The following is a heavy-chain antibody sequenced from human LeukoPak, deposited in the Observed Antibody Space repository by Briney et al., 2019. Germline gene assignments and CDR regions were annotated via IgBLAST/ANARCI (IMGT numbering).Heavy chain of an antibody. Sequence: PGGSLRLSCAASGFTFSSYSMNWVRQAPGTGLEWVSSISSSSSYIYYADSVKGRFTISRDNAKNSLYLQMNSLRAEDTAVYYCARRGDSSGQDYYYYYGMDVWGQGTTVTVSS. V-gene: IGHV3-21*01. J-gene: IGHJ6*02. CDR1: GFTFSSYS. CDR2: ISSSSSYI. D-gene: IGHD6-19*01. CDR3: ARRGDSSGQDYYYYYGMDV.